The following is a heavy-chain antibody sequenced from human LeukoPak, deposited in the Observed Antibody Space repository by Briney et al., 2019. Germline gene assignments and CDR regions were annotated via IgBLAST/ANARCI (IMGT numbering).Heavy chain of an antibody. D-gene: IGHD3-22*01. CDR2: INHSAST. Sequence: SETLSLTCAVYGGSFSGYYWSWIRQPPGKGLEWIGEINHSASTNYNPSLKSRVTISVDTSKNQFSLKLSSVTAADTAVYYCARGLYYDSSGPWGQGTLVTVSS. CDR1: GGSFSGYY. CDR3: ARGLYYDSSGP. J-gene: IGHJ4*02. V-gene: IGHV4-34*01.